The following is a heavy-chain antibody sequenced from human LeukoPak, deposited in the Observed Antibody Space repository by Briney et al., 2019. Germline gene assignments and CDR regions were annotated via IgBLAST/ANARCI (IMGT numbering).Heavy chain of an antibody. V-gene: IGHV3-7*03. CDR3: ARVEIQLWLNRLDY. Sequence: GGSLRLSCAASGFTFSSYWMSWVRQAPGKGLEWMANIKQDGSEKYYVDFVKGRFTISRDNAKNSLYLQMNSLRAEDTAVYYCARVEIQLWLNRLDYWGQGTLVTVSS. D-gene: IGHD5-18*01. J-gene: IGHJ4*02. CDR2: IKQDGSEK. CDR1: GFTFSSYW.